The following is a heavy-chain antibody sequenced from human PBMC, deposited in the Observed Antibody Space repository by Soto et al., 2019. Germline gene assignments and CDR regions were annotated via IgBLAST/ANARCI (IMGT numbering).Heavy chain of an antibody. J-gene: IGHJ4*02. Sequence: ASVKVSCKASGFTFTSSAVQWVRQARGQRLEWIGWISVYNGNTNYAQKLQGRVTMTTDTSTSTAYMELRSLRSDDTAVYYCAREKLGYCSGGSCGVLGYWGQGTLVTVSS. V-gene: IGHV1-18*01. CDR2: ISVYNGNT. D-gene: IGHD2-15*01. CDR3: AREKLGYCSGGSCGVLGY. CDR1: GFTFTSSA.